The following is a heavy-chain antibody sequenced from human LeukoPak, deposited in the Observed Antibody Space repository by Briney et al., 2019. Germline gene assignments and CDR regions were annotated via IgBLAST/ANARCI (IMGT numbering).Heavy chain of an antibody. V-gene: IGHV4-34*01. D-gene: IGHD6-13*01. CDR2: INHSGST. CDR1: GGSFSGYY. J-gene: IGHJ5*02. CDR3: ARVLGLGYSSSRDWFDP. Sequence: ASETLSLTCAVYGGSFSGYYWSWIRQPPGKGLEWIGEINHSGSTNYNPSLKSRVTISVDTSKNQFSLKLSSVTAADTAVYYCARVLGLGYSSSRDWFDPWGQGTLVTVSS.